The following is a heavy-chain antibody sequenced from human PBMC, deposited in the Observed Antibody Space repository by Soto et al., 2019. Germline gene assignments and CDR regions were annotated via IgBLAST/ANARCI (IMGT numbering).Heavy chain of an antibody. CDR1: GFTFGSYA. Sequence: EVQLLESGGGLVQPGGSLRLSCAASGFTFGSYAMSWVRQAPGKGLEWVSLISGTGDSSEYANSVKGRFTISRDYSKTTVFLKMNSLRADDTAVYFWAKDNRNYGAGSFSHWGQGTLVTVSS. D-gene: IGHD3-10*01. CDR2: ISGTGDSS. CDR3: AKDNRNYGAGSFSH. J-gene: IGHJ4*02. V-gene: IGHV3-23*01.